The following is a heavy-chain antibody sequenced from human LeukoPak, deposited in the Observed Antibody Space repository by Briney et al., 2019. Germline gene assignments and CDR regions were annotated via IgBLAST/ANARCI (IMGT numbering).Heavy chain of an antibody. J-gene: IGHJ4*02. V-gene: IGHV3-21*01. CDR2: ISTGSSYI. CDR1: GFTFNTYN. Sequence: GGSLRLSCAASGFTFNTYNMNWVRQAPGKGLEWVSSISTGSSYIYYADSVKGRFTISRDDAKNSLYLQMNSLRADDTAVYYCAGALASYHGGDFWGQGTVVMVS. CDR3: AGALASYHGGDF. D-gene: IGHD3-16*02.